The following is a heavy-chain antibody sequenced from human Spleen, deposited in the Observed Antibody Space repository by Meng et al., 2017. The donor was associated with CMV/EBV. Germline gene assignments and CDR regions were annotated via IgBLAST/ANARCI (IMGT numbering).Heavy chain of an antibody. CDR2: ISAYNGNT. D-gene: IGHD6-19*01. CDR1: GYTFTSYG. Sequence: ASVQVSCKASGYTFTSYGISWVRQAPGQGLEWMGWISAYNGNTNYAQKLQGRVTMTTDTSTSTAYMVLRSLRSDDTAVYYCAREEGRIAVAGTEIDYWGQGTLVTVSS. J-gene: IGHJ4*02. V-gene: IGHV1-18*01. CDR3: AREEGRIAVAGTEIDY.